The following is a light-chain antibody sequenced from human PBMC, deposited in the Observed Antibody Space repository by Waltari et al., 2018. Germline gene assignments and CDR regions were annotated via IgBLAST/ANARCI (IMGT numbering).Light chain of an antibody. CDR3: CSYAGSSTWV. CDR2: DVS. V-gene: IGLV2-23*02. J-gene: IGLJ3*02. CDR1: SGAVGGYTD. Sequence: QSALTQPDSVSGSPGQSVTISCTGTSGAVGGYTDCAWYPQHPGKAPKPMIYDVSKRPSGVSNRFSGSKSGNTASRTISGLQAEYEADYYCCSYAGSSTWVFGGGTKLTVL.